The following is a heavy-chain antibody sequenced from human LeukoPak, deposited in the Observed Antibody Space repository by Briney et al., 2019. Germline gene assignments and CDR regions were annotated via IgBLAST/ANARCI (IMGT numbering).Heavy chain of an antibody. CDR1: GFTFSTYW. V-gene: IGHV3-74*01. D-gene: IGHD6-6*01. J-gene: IGHJ4*02. CDR3: ARSEYSFDY. Sequence: PGGSLRLSCAASGFTFSTYWMHWVRQAPGKGLVWVSRINSDGSSTSYAYSVKGPFTISRDNAKNTLYLQMNRLRAEDTAVYYCARSEYSFDYWGQGILVTVSS. CDR2: INSDGSST.